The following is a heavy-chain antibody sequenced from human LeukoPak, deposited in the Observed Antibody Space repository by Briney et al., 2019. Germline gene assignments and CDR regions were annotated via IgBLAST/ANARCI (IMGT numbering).Heavy chain of an antibody. D-gene: IGHD5-24*01. Sequence: GGSLRLSCAASGFTFSGHWMSWVRQAPGKGLEWVANIKEDGTEKNYVDSVKGRFTISRDNVKKSLYLEMNSLRVEDTAVYYCARGRWSDYWGQGTQVTVSS. CDR2: IKEDGTEK. J-gene: IGHJ4*02. CDR1: GFTFSGHW. CDR3: ARGRWSDY. V-gene: IGHV3-7*01.